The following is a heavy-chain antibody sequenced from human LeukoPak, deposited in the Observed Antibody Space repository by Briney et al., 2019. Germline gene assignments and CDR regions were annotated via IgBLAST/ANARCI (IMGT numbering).Heavy chain of an antibody. D-gene: IGHD3-10*01. Sequence: SETLPLTCTVSGGSIDGQYWSWIRQPPGKGLEWIGYIHSNGGTKYNPSLKSRVTMSVDTSKNQFSLKLSSVTAADTAVYYCARRSQDSFDYWGQGTLVTVSS. CDR2: IHSNGGT. CDR1: GGSIDGQY. CDR3: ARRSQDSFDY. V-gene: IGHV4-59*08. J-gene: IGHJ4*02.